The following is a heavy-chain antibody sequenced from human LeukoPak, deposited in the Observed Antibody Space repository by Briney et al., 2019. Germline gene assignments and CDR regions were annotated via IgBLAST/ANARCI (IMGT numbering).Heavy chain of an antibody. CDR1: GGSISSGDYY. CDR3: ASAFAHSYGAHFDY. J-gene: IGHJ4*02. Sequence: PSQTLSLTCTVSGGSISSGDYYWSWIRQPPGKGLERIGYIYYSGSTNYNPSLKSRVTISVDTSKNQFSLKLSSVTAADTAVYYCASAFAHSYGAHFDYWGQGTLVTVSS. D-gene: IGHD5-18*01. CDR2: IYYSGST. V-gene: IGHV4-30-4*08.